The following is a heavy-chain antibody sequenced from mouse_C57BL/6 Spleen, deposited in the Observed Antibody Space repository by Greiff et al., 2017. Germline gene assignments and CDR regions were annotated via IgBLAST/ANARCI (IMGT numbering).Heavy chain of an antibody. V-gene: IGHV1-26*01. J-gene: IGHJ3*01. CDR3: AIPRDYDGFAY. Sequence: EVQLQQSGPELVKPGASVKISCKASGYTFTDYYMNWVKQSHGKSLEWIGDINPNNGGTSYNQKFKGKATLTVDKSSSTAYMELRSLTSEDSAVYYCAIPRDYDGFAYWGQGTLVTVSA. CDR2: INPNNGGT. CDR1: GYTFTDYY. D-gene: IGHD2-4*01.